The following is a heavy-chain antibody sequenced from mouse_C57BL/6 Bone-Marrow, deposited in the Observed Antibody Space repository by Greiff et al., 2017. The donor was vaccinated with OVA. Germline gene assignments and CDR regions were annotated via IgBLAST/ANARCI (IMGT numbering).Heavy chain of an antibody. D-gene: IGHD1-1*01. CDR2: IDPETGGT. Sequence: VKLMESGAELVRPGASVTLSCKASGYTFTDYEMHWVKQTPVHGLEWIGAIDPETGGTAYNQKFKGKAILTADKSSSTAYMELRSLTSEDSAVYYCTRKDSSHWYFDVWGTGTTVTVSS. V-gene: IGHV1-15*01. CDR1: GYTFTDYE. CDR3: TRKDSSHWYFDV. J-gene: IGHJ1*03.